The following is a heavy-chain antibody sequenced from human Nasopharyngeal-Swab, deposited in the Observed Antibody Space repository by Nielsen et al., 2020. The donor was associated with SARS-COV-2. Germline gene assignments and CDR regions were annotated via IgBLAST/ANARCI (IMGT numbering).Heavy chain of an antibody. CDR1: GFTFSDYY. J-gene: IGHJ4*02. D-gene: IGHD6-19*01. CDR2: ISSSSSYT. CDR3: ARAFPGSSGWYPFDY. Sequence: GGSLRLSCAASGFTFSDYYMSWIRQAPGKGLEWVSYISSSSSYTNYADSVKGRFTISRDNAKNSLYLQMNSLRAEDTAVYYGARAFPGSSGWYPFDYWGQGTLVTVSS. V-gene: IGHV3-11*06.